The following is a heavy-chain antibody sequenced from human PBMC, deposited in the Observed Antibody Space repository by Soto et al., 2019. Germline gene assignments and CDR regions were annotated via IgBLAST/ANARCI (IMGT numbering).Heavy chain of an antibody. J-gene: IGHJ6*02. Sequence: PGGSLRLSCAASGFTFSSYAMSWVRQAPGKGLEWVSAISGSGGSTYYADSVKGRFTISRDNSKNTLYLQMNSLRAEDTAVYYCARDSYDSSALFSGMDVWGQGTTVTVSS. CDR1: GFTFSSYA. D-gene: IGHD3-22*01. CDR2: ISGSGGST. CDR3: ARDSYDSSALFSGMDV. V-gene: IGHV3-23*01.